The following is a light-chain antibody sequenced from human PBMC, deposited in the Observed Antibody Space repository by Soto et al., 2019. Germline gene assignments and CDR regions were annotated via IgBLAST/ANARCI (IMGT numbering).Light chain of an antibody. CDR2: VAS. V-gene: IGKV1-9*01. CDR1: KGMNTY. CDR3: QQLHSYPIT. J-gene: IGKJ5*01. Sequence: DILLTQSPSFLSASVGDRVTISCRASKGMNTYVAWYQQKPGKAPKLLIYVASTLHTGVPSRFSGSESGAEFTLTISSLQPEDFANYYCQQLHSYPITFGQGTRLEIK.